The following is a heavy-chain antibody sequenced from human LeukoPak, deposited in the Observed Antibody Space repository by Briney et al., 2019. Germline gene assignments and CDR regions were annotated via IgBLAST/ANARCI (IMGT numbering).Heavy chain of an antibody. CDR1: GGSFSGYY. J-gene: IGHJ4*02. D-gene: IGHD1-7*01. Sequence: SETLSLTCAVYGGSFSGYYWSWIRQPPGKGLEWIGEINHSGSTNYNPSLKSRVTISVDTSKNQFSLKLSSVTAADTAVYYCARGLNYPFDYWGQGTLVTVSS. V-gene: IGHV4-34*01. CDR3: ARGLNYPFDY. CDR2: INHSGST.